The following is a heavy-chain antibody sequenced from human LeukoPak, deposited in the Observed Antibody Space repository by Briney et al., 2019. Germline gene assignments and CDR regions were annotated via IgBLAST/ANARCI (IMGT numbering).Heavy chain of an antibody. CDR2: ISYSGCT. Sequence: SETLSLTCTVPGGSVSSGSYYWSWIRQPPGKGLEWIGYISYSGCTNYNPSLKSRVTISVGTSKNQFSLKLSSVTAADTAVYYCARERHSSGWYVSWGQGTLVTVSS. CDR3: ARERHSSGWYVS. V-gene: IGHV4-61*01. J-gene: IGHJ5*02. D-gene: IGHD6-19*01. CDR1: GGSVSSGSYY.